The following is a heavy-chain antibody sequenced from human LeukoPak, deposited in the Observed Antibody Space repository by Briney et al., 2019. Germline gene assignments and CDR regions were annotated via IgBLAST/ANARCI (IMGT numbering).Heavy chain of an antibody. Sequence: GGSLRLSCAASGFTVSNNYMSWVHQAPGKGLEWVSVIYSGGSTYYADSVKGRFTISRDNSRNTLFLQLNSLRAEDTAIYYCGSSLTSLRLTDWGQGTLVAVSS. J-gene: IGHJ4*02. CDR3: GSSLTSLRLTD. CDR2: IYSGGST. CDR1: GFTVSNNY. V-gene: IGHV3-53*01. D-gene: IGHD2-21*02.